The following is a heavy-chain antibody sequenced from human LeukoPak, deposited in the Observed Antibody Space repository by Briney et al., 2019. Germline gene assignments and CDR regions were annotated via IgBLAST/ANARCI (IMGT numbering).Heavy chain of an antibody. V-gene: IGHV3-21*04. D-gene: IGHD6-19*01. CDR3: ARDLRWLVRGYFDY. Sequence: GGSLRLSCAASGFTFSSYSMNWVRQAPGKGLEWVSSISSSSSYIYYADSVKGRFTISRDNAKNSLYLQMNSLRAEDTAVYYCARDLRWLVRGYFDYWGQGTLVTVSS. CDR2: ISSSSSYI. J-gene: IGHJ4*02. CDR1: GFTFSSYS.